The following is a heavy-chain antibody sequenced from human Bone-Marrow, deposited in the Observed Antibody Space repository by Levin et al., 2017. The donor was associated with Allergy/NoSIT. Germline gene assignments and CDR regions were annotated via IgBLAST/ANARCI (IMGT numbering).Heavy chain of an antibody. D-gene: IGHD1-26*01. V-gene: IGHV4-34*01. CDR1: GGSFSGFL. J-gene: IGHJ5*02. CDR2: ITHGGSP. CDR3: ARGPGYSFAAGTLIDA. Sequence: SETLSLTCAVSGGSFSGFLWSWIRQAPGDGLEWIGEITHGGSPKYNPSLEGRVSMSIDASENQFSLQLRSVTAADTAVYYCARGPGYSFAAGTLIDAWGQGVLVAVSS.